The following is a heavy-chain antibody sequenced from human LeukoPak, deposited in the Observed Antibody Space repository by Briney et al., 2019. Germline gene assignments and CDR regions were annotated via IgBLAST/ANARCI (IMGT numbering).Heavy chain of an antibody. CDR1: GDSISGYY. CDR2: IYYNGNT. CDR3: ARPNSGTYPYDAFDI. J-gene: IGHJ3*02. V-gene: IGHV4-59*08. D-gene: IGHD1-26*01. Sequence: SETLSLACTVSGDSISGYYWSWIRQPPGKGLEWIGHIYYNGNTNYNASLKGRVAISVDTPKNQFSLKVTSLTAADTAVYYCARPNSGTYPYDAFDIWGQGTMITVS.